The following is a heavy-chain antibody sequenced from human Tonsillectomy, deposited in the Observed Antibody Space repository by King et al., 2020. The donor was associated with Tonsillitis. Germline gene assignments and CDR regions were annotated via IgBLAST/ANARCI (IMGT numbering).Heavy chain of an antibody. V-gene: IGHV4-59*01. D-gene: IGHD3-10*01. J-gene: IGHJ1*01. Sequence: QLQESGPGLVKSSETLSLTCTVSGGSISTYFWSWIRQPPGKGLEWIGYIFYTGSTNYNPSLKSRVTISIATSKNQFSLKLTSVTAADTAVYYCARAYYGSGSYVHHWGQGTLVTVSS. CDR3: ARAYYGSGSYVHH. CDR2: IFYTGST. CDR1: GGSISTYF.